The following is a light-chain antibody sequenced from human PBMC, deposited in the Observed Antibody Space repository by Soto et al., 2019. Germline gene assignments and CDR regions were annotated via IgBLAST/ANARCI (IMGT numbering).Light chain of an antibody. CDR2: DAS. Sequence: DIQMTQSPSSLSASVGDRVTITCQESKDISNYLNWYQQKPGKAPKLLIYDASNLETGVPSRFSGSGSGTDFTFTISSLQPEDIATYYCQQYDNLPITFGQGTRLEIK. CDR3: QQYDNLPIT. V-gene: IGKV1-33*01. J-gene: IGKJ5*01. CDR1: KDISNY.